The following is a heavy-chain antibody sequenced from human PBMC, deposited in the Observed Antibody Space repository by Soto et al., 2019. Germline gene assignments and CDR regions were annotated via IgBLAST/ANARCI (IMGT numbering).Heavy chain of an antibody. CDR2: IGVGSGNT. CDR1: GFTFPSSA. Sequence: SVKVSCKASGFTFPSSAVQWVRQARGQRLEWIGWIGVGSGNTNYAQKFQERVTITRDMSTSTAYMELSSLRSQDTAVYYCAADPYCGGDCYSNPKYYYYGMDVWGQGTTVTVSS. V-gene: IGHV1-58*01. J-gene: IGHJ6*02. D-gene: IGHD2-21*02. CDR3: AADPYCGGDCYSNPKYYYYGMDV.